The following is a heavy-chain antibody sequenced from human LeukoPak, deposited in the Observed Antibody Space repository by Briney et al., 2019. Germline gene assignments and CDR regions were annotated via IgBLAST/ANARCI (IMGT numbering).Heavy chain of an antibody. D-gene: IGHD3-22*01. CDR2: IYYSGST. CDR3: AKTYYYDPFDF. CDR1: GGSISNSGYY. J-gene: IGHJ4*02. V-gene: IGHV4-39*01. Sequence: PSETLSLTCTVSGGSISNSGYYWGWIRQPPGKGMEWIGNIYYSGSTYYNPSLKSRVTISVDTSKNQFSLKLSSVTAADTAVYYCAKTYYYDPFDFWGQGTLVTVSS.